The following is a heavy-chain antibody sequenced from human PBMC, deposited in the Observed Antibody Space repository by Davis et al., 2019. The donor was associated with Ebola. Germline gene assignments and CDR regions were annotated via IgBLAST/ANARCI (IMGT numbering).Heavy chain of an antibody. Sequence: GGSLRLSCAASGFTFSGSAMHWVRQASGKGLEWVGRIRSKANSYATAYAASVKGRFTISRDDSKNTAYLQMNSLKTEDTAVYYGTTRIAAAGTATGPNYYYGMDVWGQGTTVTVSS. V-gene: IGHV3-73*01. CDR3: TTRIAAAGTATGPNYYYGMDV. CDR2: IRSKANSYAT. CDR1: GFTFSGSA. D-gene: IGHD6-13*01. J-gene: IGHJ6*02.